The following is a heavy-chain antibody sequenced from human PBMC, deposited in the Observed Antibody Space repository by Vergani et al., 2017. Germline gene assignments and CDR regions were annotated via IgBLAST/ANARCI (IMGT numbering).Heavy chain of an antibody. CDR1: GFTLSNYD. Sequence: QVQLVASGGGVVQRGGSLRLSCETSGFTLSNYDMQWIRQGPGKGLEFVAFIQFDGRNQYYADSVKGRFTLSRDFSKNALYLQMNSLRTDDTATYYCAKHFRGWGIDYWCQGTQVIVSS. CDR2: IQFDGRNQ. J-gene: IGHJ4*02. D-gene: IGHD3-16*01. V-gene: IGHV3-30*02. CDR3: AKHFRGWGIDY.